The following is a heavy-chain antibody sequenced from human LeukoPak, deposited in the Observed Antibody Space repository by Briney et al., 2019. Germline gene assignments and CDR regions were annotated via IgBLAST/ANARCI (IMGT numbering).Heavy chain of an antibody. D-gene: IGHD4-17*01. J-gene: IGHJ6*02. Sequence: SETLSLTCAVYGGSFSGYYWSWIRQPPGKGLEWIGEINHSGSTNYNPSLKSRVTISVDTSKNQFSLKLSSVTAADTAVYYCARGLGVTTFYYYYGMDVWGQGTTVTVSS. CDR1: GGSFSGYY. CDR2: INHSGST. V-gene: IGHV4-34*01. CDR3: ARGLGVTTFYYYYGMDV.